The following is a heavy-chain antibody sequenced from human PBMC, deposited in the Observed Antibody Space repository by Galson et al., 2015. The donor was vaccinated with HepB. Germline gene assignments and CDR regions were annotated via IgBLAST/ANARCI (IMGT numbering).Heavy chain of an antibody. V-gene: IGHV5-51*03. Sequence: QSGAEVKKPGESLKISCKGSGYKFTTYWIGWGRQRPGKGLEWRGIIYPGDSDTRYSPSFQGQVTFSADKSISTAALQWSSLKASDPALYYCALPSDSSGYFLNSFNYWARELWSPSPQ. CDR2: IYPGDSDT. CDR3: ALPSDSSGYFLNSFNY. D-gene: IGHD3-22*01. J-gene: IGHJ4*02. CDR1: GYKFTTYW.